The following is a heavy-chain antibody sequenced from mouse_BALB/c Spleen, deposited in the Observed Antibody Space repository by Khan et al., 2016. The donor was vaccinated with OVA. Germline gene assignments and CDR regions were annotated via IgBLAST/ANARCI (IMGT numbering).Heavy chain of an antibody. CDR3: ATSYFYGYYFDY. CDR2: ISGDSNTI. V-gene: IGHV5-17*02. J-gene: IGHJ2*01. D-gene: IGHD1-1*01. Sequence: EVQLVESGGGLVQPGGSRKLSCAASGFTFNSYGMHWIRQAPEKGLEWVAYISGDSNTIHYADTVKGRFTISRDNPKNTLFLQMTSLMSEDTAMYCCATSYFYGYYFDYWGPGTTLTVS. CDR1: GFTFNSYG.